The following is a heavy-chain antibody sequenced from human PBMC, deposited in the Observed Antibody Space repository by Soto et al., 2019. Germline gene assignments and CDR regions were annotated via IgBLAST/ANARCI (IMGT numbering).Heavy chain of an antibody. D-gene: IGHD2-8*01. J-gene: IGHJ4*02. CDR2: IYHSGST. Sequence: PSETLSLTCAVSGGSISSGGYSWSWIRQPPGKGLEWIGYIYHSGSTYYNPSLKSRVTISVDRSKNQFSLKLSSVTAADTAVYYCARDRRNGDFDYWGQGTLVTVSS. V-gene: IGHV4-30-2*01. CDR1: GGSISSGGYS. CDR3: ARDRRNGDFDY.